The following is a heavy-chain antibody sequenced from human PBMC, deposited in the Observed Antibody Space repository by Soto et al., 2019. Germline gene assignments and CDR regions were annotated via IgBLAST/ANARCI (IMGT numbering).Heavy chain of an antibody. CDR1: GGTFSSYT. D-gene: IGHD3-10*01. Sequence: QVQLVQSGAEVKKPGSSVKVSCKASGGTFSSYTISWVRQAPGQGLEWMGRIIPILGIANYAQKFQGRVTITADKSTSTAYMELSGLRSEDTAVYYCARDVDGSGSFFDYWGQGTLVTVSS. CDR3: ARDVDGSGSFFDY. J-gene: IGHJ4*02. V-gene: IGHV1-69*08. CDR2: IIPILGIA.